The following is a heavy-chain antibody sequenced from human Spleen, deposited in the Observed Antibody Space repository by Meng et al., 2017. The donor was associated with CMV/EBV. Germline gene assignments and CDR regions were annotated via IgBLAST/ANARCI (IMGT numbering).Heavy chain of an antibody. CDR2: IRSSGSTI. CDR3: ARKTTYYDFWSGYYSTYYFDY. J-gene: IGHJ4*02. Sequence: DYYMSWIRQAPGKGLEWVSYIRSSGSTIYYADSVKGRFTISRDNAKNSLYPQMNSLRAEDTAVYYCARKTTYYDFWSGYYSTYYFDYWGQGTLVTVSS. D-gene: IGHD3-3*01. V-gene: IGHV3-11*04. CDR1: DYY.